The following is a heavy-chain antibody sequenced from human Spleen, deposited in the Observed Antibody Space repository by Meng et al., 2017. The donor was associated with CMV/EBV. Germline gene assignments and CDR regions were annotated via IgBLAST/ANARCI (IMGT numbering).Heavy chain of an antibody. Sequence: EVQLVESGGGLVKPGGSLRLSCAASGFTFSGYSMNWVRQAPGKGLEWVSSISSSSSYIYYADSVKGRFTISRDNAKNSLYLQMNSLRAEDTAVYYCARVIAAAGTGYFDYWGQGTMVTVS. CDR3: ARVIAAAGTGYFDY. D-gene: IGHD6-13*01. CDR1: GFTFSGYS. CDR2: ISSSSSYI. V-gene: IGHV3-21*01. J-gene: IGHJ4*02.